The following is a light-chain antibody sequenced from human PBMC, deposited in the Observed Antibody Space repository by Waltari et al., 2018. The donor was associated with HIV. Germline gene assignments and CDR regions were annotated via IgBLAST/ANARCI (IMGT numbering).Light chain of an antibody. CDR3: QSFDYDSSLTVL. CDR2: GNR. J-gene: IGLJ2*01. Sequence: QSVLTQPPSVSGAPGQTVTISCSGSSSNIGDADFGVHWYQQLPGTAPKLLIYGNRIRPSGVPDRFSGSKSGTSASLAITGLQPEDEADYYCQSFDYDSSLTVLFGGGTKLTVL. CDR1: SSNIGDADFG. V-gene: IGLV1-40*01.